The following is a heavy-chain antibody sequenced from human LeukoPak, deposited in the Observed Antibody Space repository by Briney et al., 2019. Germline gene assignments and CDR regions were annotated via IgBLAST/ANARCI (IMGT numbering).Heavy chain of an antibody. J-gene: IGHJ4*02. CDR3: ARDGYDILTGHSYYFDY. CDR1: GGSISSYY. Sequence: PSETLSLTCTVSGGSISSYYWSWIRQPAGKGLEWIGRIYTSGSTNYNPSLKSRVTMSVDTSKNQFSLKLSSVTAADTAVYYCARDGYDILTGHSYYFDYWGQGTLVTVSS. CDR2: IYTSGST. V-gene: IGHV4-4*07. D-gene: IGHD3-9*01.